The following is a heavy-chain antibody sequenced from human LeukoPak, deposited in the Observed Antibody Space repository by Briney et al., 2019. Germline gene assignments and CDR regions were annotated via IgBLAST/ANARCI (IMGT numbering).Heavy chain of an antibody. CDR2: FDPEDGET. J-gene: IGHJ4*02. D-gene: IGHD2-15*01. V-gene: IGHV1-24*01. CDR3: ATDPMRYCSGGSCYSVDY. CDR1: GYTLTELS. Sequence: GASVKVSCKVSGYTLTELSMHWVRQAPGKGLEWMGGFDPEDGETIYAQKFQGRVTMTEDTSTDIAYMELSSLRSEDTAVYYCATDPMRYCSGGSCYSVDYWGQGTLVTVSS.